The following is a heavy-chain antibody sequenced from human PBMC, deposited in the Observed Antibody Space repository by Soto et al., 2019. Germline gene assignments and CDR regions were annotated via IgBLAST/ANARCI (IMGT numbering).Heavy chain of an antibody. J-gene: IGHJ4*02. CDR2: INGNTGHT. CDR3: ARESKWEPLPY. D-gene: IGHD1-26*01. V-gene: IGHV1-18*01. Sequence: QVQLVQSGAEVREPGASVKVSCKTSGYTFSRYGITWVRQAPGQGLEWMGWINGNTGHTIYAMNLEDRITIITDTSTTTADMELRTRKSVGAAVYYWARESKWEPLPYCGQATVVTASS. CDR1: GYTFSRYG.